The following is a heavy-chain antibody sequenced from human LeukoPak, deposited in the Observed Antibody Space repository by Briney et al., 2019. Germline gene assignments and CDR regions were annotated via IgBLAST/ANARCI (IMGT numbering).Heavy chain of an antibody. V-gene: IGHV3-23*01. CDR2: ISGSGGST. CDR3: ATDKLRGYTLWDY. D-gene: IGHD5-12*01. J-gene: IGHJ4*02. Sequence: GGSLRLSCAASGFTFSSYAMSWVRQAPGKGLEWVSAISGSGGSTYYADSVKGRFTISRDNSKNTLYLQMNSLRAEDTAVYYCATDKLRGYTLWDYWGQGTLVTVSS. CDR1: GFTFSSYA.